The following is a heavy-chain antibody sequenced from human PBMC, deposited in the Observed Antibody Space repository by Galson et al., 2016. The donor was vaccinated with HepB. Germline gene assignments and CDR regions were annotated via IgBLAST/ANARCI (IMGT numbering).Heavy chain of an antibody. CDR1: GFTFNRYW. CDR2: IFSVDAT. J-gene: IGHJ3*02. D-gene: IGHD3-22*01. CDR3: EGYSDPFDI. Sequence: SLRLSCAASGFTFNRYWMNWVRQAPGKGLEWVAVIFSVDATYYRDSVKGRFTISRDNSKNTLYLQMNNLRAEDTAVYYCEGYSDPFDIWGQGTMVTVSS. V-gene: IGHV3-53*01.